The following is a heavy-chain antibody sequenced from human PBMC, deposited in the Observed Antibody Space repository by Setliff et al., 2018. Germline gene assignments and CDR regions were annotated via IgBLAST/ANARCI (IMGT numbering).Heavy chain of an antibody. D-gene: IGHD2-21*01. V-gene: IGHV4-4*02. CDR3: ARGLEGEDYFYYMDV. CDR2: IYHSGSI. J-gene: IGHJ6*03. Sequence: PSETLSLTCTVSGGSISSSNWWTWVRQPPGKGLEWIGEIYHSGSINYNPSLKRRVTMSVDKSKNQFSLKLTSVTAADTAVYYCARGLEGEDYFYYMDVWGKGNTVTVSS. CDR1: GGSISSSNW.